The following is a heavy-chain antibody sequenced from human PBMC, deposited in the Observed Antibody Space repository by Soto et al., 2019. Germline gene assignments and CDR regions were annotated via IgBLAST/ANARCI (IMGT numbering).Heavy chain of an antibody. Sequence: PSETLSLTCAVSDESFRGHYWSWIRQPPGKGLEWIAEINHSGFTNYNPSFKSRVTISRDTSTNQISLKLTSVTAADSAVYYCARATVKQGSTLFDFWGQGTLVTVSS. CDR3: ARATVKQGSTLFDF. D-gene: IGHD4-4*01. CDR2: INHSGFT. CDR1: DESFRGHY. J-gene: IGHJ4*02. V-gene: IGHV4-34*01.